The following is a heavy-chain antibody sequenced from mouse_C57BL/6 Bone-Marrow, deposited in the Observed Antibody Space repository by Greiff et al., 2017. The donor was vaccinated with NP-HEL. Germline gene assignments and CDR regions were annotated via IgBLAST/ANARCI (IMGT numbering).Heavy chain of an antibody. V-gene: IGHV1-53*01. CDR3: ARSLYYGSDYFDY. J-gene: IGHJ2*01. CDR2: INPSNGGT. Sequence: QLQQPGTELVKPGASVKLSCKASGYTFTSYWMHWVKQRPGQGLEWIGNINPSNGGTNYNEKFKSKATLTVDKSSSTAFMQLSSLTSEDSAVYYCARSLYYGSDYFDYWGQGTTLTVSS. D-gene: IGHD1-1*01. CDR1: GYTFTSYW.